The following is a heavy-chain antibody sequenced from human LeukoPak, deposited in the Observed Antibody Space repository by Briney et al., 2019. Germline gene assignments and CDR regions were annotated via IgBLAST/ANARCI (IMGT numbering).Heavy chain of an antibody. CDR2: INPSGGST. Sequence: ASVKVSCKASGYTFTSYYMRWVRQAPGQGLEWMGIINPSGGSTSYAQKFQGRVTMTRDMSTSTVYMELSSLRSEDTAVYYCARDDYYDSSGYYAYNWFDPWGQGTLVTVSS. V-gene: IGHV1-46*01. CDR3: ARDDYYDSSGYYAYNWFDP. CDR1: GYTFTSYY. D-gene: IGHD3-22*01. J-gene: IGHJ5*02.